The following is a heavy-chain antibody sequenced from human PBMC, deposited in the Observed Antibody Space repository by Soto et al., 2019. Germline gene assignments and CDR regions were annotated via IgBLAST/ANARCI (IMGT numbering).Heavy chain of an antibody. CDR1: GYTFTGYY. Sequence: ASVKVSCKASGYTFTGYYMHWVRQAPGQGLEWMGWINPNSGGTNYAQKFQGRVTMTRDTSISTAYMELSRLRSDDTAVYYCARDSGADYDFWSGPFDYWGQGTLVTVSS. V-gene: IGHV1-2*02. CDR3: ARDSGADYDFWSGPFDY. J-gene: IGHJ4*02. D-gene: IGHD3-3*01. CDR2: INPNSGGT.